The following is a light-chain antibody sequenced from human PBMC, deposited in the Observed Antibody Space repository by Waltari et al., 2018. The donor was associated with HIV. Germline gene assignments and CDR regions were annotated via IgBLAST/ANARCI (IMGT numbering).Light chain of an antibody. CDR1: QSLFYTSDNKNF. Sequence: DVVMTQSPDSLAVSLGERATLNCKSNQSLFYTSDNKNFLAWYQQKAGQRPRLLIYWSSTRASGVPDRFSGSGSETDFTLTITSLQAEDVAIYFCQQYFSVPYTFGQGTKPEIK. CDR3: QQYFSVPYT. V-gene: IGKV4-1*01. J-gene: IGKJ2*01. CDR2: WSS.